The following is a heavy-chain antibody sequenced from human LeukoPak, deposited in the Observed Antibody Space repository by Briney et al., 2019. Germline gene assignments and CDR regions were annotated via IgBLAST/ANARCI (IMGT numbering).Heavy chain of an antibody. D-gene: IGHD3-22*01. Sequence: SETLSLTCAVYGVSFSGYYWSWIRQPPGKGLEWIGEINHSGSTNYNPSLKSRVTISVDTSKNQFSLKLSSVTAADTAVYYCARGFDSSGYYIFDYWGQGTLVTVSS. J-gene: IGHJ4*02. CDR1: GVSFSGYY. CDR3: ARGFDSSGYYIFDY. V-gene: IGHV4-34*01. CDR2: INHSGST.